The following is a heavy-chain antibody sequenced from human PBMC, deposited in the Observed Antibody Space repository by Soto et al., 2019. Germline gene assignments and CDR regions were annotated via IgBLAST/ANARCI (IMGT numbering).Heavy chain of an antibody. V-gene: IGHV4-59*01. CDR3: ALSPHYGGNSGTFDP. CDR2: IYYSGST. CDR1: GGSISSYY. D-gene: IGHD1-26*01. Sequence: SETLSLTCTVSGGSISSYYWSWIRQPPGKGLEWIGYIYYSGSTNYNPSLKSRVTISVDTSKNQFSLKLSSVTAADTAVYYCALSPHYGGNSGTFDPWGQGTLVTVSS. J-gene: IGHJ5*02.